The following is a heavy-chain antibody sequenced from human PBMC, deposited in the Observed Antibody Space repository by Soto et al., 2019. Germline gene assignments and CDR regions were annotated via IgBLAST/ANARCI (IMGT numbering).Heavy chain of an antibody. CDR3: AKADGGNWGYHDAFDI. V-gene: IGHV3-23*01. CDR1: GFTFRSYA. Sequence: GGSLRLSCAASGFTFRSYAMSWGRRAPGKGLEWGSAISGSGGSTYYADSVKGRFPISRDTSKNTLYLQMNSRRAEDTDVYYCAKADGGNWGYHDAFDIWGQGTMVTVSS. CDR2: ISGSGGST. D-gene: IGHD7-27*01. J-gene: IGHJ3*02.